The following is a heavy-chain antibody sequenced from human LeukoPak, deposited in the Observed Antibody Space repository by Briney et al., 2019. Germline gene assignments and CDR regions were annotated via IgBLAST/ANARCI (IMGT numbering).Heavy chain of an antibody. V-gene: IGHV4-4*07. J-gene: IGHJ1*01. Sequence: PSETLSLTCTVSGGSISSYYWSWIRQPAGKGLEWIGRIYTSGSTNYNPSLKSRVTMSVDTSKNQFSLKLSSVTAADTAVYYCARGPFVVVVAATPWGYFQHWGQGTLVTVSS. D-gene: IGHD2-15*01. CDR2: IYTSGST. CDR3: ARGPFVVVVAATPWGYFQH. CDR1: GGSISSYY.